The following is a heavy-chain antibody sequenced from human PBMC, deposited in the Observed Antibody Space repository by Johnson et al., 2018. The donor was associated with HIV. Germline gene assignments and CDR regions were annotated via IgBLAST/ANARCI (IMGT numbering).Heavy chain of an antibody. CDR2: ISYDGSNK. D-gene: IGHD4-23*01. Sequence: QVQLVESGGGVVQPGRSLRLSCAASGFTFSSYGMHWVRQAPGKGLEWVAVISYDGSNKYYADSVKGRFTISRDNAKNSLYLQMNSLRAEDTALYYCARDFNSGSPDGAFDIWGQGTMVTVSS. CDR3: ARDFNSGSPDGAFDI. CDR1: GFTFSSYG. J-gene: IGHJ3*02. V-gene: IGHV3-30*03.